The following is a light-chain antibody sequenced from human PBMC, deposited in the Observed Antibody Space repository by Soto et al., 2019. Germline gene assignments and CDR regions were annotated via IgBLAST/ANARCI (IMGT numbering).Light chain of an antibody. Sequence: EFVLTQSPATLSLSPGERATLPCRASQSVRSSLAWYQQKPGQAPRLLNYDASNRATGIPARFSGSGSGTDFTLTISSLEPEDFAVYYCQQRSSWLLTFGGGTKVEIK. CDR1: QSVRSS. CDR3: QQRSSWLLT. V-gene: IGKV3-11*01. CDR2: DAS. J-gene: IGKJ4*01.